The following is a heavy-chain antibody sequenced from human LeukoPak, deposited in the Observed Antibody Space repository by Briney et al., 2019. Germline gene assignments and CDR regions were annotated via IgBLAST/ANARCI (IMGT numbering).Heavy chain of an antibody. V-gene: IGHV1-46*01. Sequence: GASVKVSCKASGGTFSSYAISWVRQAPGQGLEWMGKINPSGGDTSYAQKFQGRVTMTRDTSTSTVYMELSSLRSEDTAVYYCARDDPGGRYFDLWGRGTLVTVSS. CDR2: INPSGGDT. D-gene: IGHD3-10*01. J-gene: IGHJ2*01. CDR1: GGTFSSYA. CDR3: ARDDPGGRYFDL.